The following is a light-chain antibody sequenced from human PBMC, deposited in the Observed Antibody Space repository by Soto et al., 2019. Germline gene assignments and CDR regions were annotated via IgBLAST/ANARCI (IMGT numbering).Light chain of an antibody. CDR3: KQYNSYPRGR. CDR1: QSISSW. V-gene: IGKV1-5*01. Sequence: DIQMTQSPSTLSASVGDRVTITCRASQSISSWLAWYQQKPGKAPKLLIYDASSLESGVPSRLRGSGSGTKFTLPISTLPLVDFAPYYCKQYNSYPRGRFAQGTRVNIK. CDR2: DAS. J-gene: IGKJ1*01.